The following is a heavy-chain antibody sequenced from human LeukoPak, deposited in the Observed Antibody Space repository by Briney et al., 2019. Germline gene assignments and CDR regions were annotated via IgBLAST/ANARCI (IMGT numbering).Heavy chain of an antibody. J-gene: IGHJ6*03. CDR2: ISGSGGST. D-gene: IGHD3-10*01. CDR3: AKAPYYYGSGSFYYYYYMDV. V-gene: IGHV3-23*01. CDR1: GFTFSSYA. Sequence: TGGSLRLSCAASGFTFSSYAMSWVRQAPGKGLEWVSAISGSGGSTYYADSVKGRFTISRDNSKNTLYLQMNSLRAEDTAVYYCAKAPYYYGSGSFYYYYYMDVWGKGTTVTVSS.